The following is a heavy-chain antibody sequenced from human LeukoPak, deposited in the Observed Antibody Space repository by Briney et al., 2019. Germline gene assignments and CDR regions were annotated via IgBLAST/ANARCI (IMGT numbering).Heavy chain of an antibody. V-gene: IGHV1-2*02. CDR3: ARMTVSGRDNWFDP. D-gene: IGHD6-19*01. CDR2: INPNSDGT. Sequence: ASVKVSCKASGYTFTGYYMHWVRQAPGQGLEWMGWINPNSDGTNYAQKFQGRVTMTRDTSISTAYMELSSLRSEDTAVYYCARMTVSGRDNWFDPWGQGTLVTVSS. CDR1: GYTFTGYY. J-gene: IGHJ5*02.